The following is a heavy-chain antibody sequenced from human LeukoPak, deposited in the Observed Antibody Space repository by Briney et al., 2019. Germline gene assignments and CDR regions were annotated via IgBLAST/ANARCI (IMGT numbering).Heavy chain of an antibody. Sequence: GGSLRLSCAASGFTFSSYAMSWVRQAPGKGLEWVSAISGSGGSTYYAESVKGRFTISRDNSKNTLYLQMNSLRAEDTAVYYCAKDLYYASGSYYLVDYWGQGTLVTVSS. CDR2: ISGSGGST. CDR3: AKDLYYASGSYYLVDY. J-gene: IGHJ4*02. CDR1: GFTFSSYA. D-gene: IGHD3-10*01. V-gene: IGHV3-23*01.